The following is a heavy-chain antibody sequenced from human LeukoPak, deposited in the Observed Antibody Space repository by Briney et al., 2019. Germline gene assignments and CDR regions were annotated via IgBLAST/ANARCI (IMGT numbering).Heavy chain of an antibody. J-gene: IGHJ4*02. CDR2: INPNSGGT. Sequence: EASVKVSCKASGYTFTGYYMHWVRQAPGQGLEWMGWINPNSGGTNYAQKFQGRVTMTRDTSISTAYMELSRLRSDDTAVYYCARARITMIVVPKHYFDYWGQGTLVTVSS. D-gene: IGHD3-22*01. CDR1: GYTFTGYY. CDR3: ARARITMIVVPKHYFDY. V-gene: IGHV1-2*02.